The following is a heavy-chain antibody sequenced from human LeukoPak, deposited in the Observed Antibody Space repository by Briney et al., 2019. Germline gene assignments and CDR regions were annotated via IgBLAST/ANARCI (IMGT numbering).Heavy chain of an antibody. V-gene: IGHV3-11*04. Sequence: GGSLRLSCAATGFTFRYSYMSWIRQAPAKGLEWLSYINSVSNIISYADSVKGRFTISRDNAKNSLYLQMHGLRAEDTAVYYCARAGGGNMDFQHWGQGTLVTVSS. J-gene: IGHJ1*01. CDR3: ARAGGGNMDFQH. CDR2: INSVSNII. D-gene: IGHD4-23*01. CDR1: GFTFRYSY.